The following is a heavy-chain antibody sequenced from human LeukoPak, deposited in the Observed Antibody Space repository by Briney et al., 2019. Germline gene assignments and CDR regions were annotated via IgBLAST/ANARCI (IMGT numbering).Heavy chain of an antibody. V-gene: IGHV3-53*01. CDR3: ARYLTTVGVFDY. D-gene: IGHD4-11*01. Sequence: GGSLRLSCVASGISVSTNYMGWVRQAPGKGLEWVSMVNSGNSANYADSLRGRFTVSRDNSKTTLYLQMNSLRADDTAVYFCARYLTTVGVFDYWGQGTLVSVSS. CDR1: GISVSTNY. CDR2: VNSGNSA. J-gene: IGHJ4*02.